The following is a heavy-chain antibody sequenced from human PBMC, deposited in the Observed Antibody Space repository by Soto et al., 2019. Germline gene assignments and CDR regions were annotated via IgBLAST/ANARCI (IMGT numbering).Heavy chain of an antibody. CDR2: IYTGGST. Sequence: GSPRPPRAAPGFTVSSIYMSLVRPAPGEGVEWVSVIYTGGSTYYPAAVKDRFTLSRDNSQKPLYLQMKSLRAEDTAVYYCARELGYCTNGVCVKGAYYYYGMDVWGQGTTVTVSS. D-gene: IGHD2-8*01. J-gene: IGHJ6*02. CDR1: GFTVSSIY. CDR3: ARELGYCTNGVCVKGAYYYYGMDV. V-gene: IGHV3-53*01.